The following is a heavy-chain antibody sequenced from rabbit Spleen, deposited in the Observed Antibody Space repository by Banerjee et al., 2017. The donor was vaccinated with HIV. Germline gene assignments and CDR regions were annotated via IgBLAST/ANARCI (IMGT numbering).Heavy chain of an antibody. J-gene: IGHJ2*01. D-gene: IGHD4-1*01. CDR2: IAGSSSGFT. V-gene: IGHV1S45*01. Sequence: QEQLVESGGGLVQPEGSLTLTCIASGVSFSGDSYMCWVRQAPGRGLEWISCIAGSSSGFTYSATWAKGRFTISKSSSTTVTLQMTSLTAADTATYFCARGSYVGWGGSDGFDPWGPGTLVTVS. CDR1: GVSFSGDSY. CDR3: ARGSYVGWGGSDGFDP.